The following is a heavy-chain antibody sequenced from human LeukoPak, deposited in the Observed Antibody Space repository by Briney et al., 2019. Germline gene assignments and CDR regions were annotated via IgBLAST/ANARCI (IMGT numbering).Heavy chain of an antibody. CDR1: VGSFSGYY. V-gene: IGHV4-34*01. Sequence: PSETLSLTCAVYVGSFSGYYWSWIPQPPGKGLEGIREINHSGSTNYNPSLKSRVTISVDTSKNQFSLKLSSVTAADTAVYYCARGGWESSSSWYHYWGQGTLVTVSS. CDR3: ARGGWESSSSWYHY. D-gene: IGHD6-13*01. CDR2: INHSGST. J-gene: IGHJ4*02.